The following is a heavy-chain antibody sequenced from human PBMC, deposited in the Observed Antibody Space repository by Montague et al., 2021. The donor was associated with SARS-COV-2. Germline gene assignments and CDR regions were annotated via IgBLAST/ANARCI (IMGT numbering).Heavy chain of an antibody. V-gene: IGHV3-33*01. Sequence: SLRLSCAASGFSFSSYGMHWVRQAPGKGLEWVAVIWYDGSNKYYAYSVKGRFTISSDNSKNTLYLQMNSLRAEDTAVYYFARDPTYGSGSFQSGFFDYWGQGTLVTVSS. D-gene: IGHD3-10*01. J-gene: IGHJ4*02. CDR1: GFSFSSYG. CDR2: IWYDGSNK. CDR3: ARDPTYGSGSFQSGFFDY.